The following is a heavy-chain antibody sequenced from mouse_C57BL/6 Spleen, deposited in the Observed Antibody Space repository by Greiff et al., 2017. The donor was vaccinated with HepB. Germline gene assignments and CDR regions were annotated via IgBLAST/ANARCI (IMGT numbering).Heavy chain of an antibody. Sequence: VQLQESGAELARPGASVKLSCKASGYTFTSYGISWVKQRTGQGLEWIGEIYPRSGNTYYNEKFKGKATLTADKSSSTAYMELRSLTSEDSAVYFCARGGNDYAMDYWGQGTSVTVSS. J-gene: IGHJ4*01. D-gene: IGHD2-1*01. CDR2: IYPRSGNT. CDR3: ARGGNDYAMDY. V-gene: IGHV1-81*01. CDR1: GYTFTSYG.